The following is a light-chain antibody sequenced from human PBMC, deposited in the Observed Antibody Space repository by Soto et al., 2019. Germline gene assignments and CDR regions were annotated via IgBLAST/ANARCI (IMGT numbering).Light chain of an antibody. CDR3: QQRSL. CDR1: QSVTSNY. Sequence: EIVLTQSPGTLSSSPGERATLSCRASQSVTSNYLAWYQQKPGQAPRLLIFGASIRDTGLPDRFSGGGSGTDFTLTISSLEPEDFAVYYCQQRSLFGGGTKVDIK. CDR2: GAS. J-gene: IGKJ4*01. V-gene: IGKV3D-20*02.